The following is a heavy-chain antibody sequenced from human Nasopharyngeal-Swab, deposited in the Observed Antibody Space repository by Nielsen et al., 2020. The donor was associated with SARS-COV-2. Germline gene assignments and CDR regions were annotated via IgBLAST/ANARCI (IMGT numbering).Heavy chain of an antibody. CDR3: AKDSTGYSYGGGIVDY. CDR1: GFTFSSYG. V-gene: IGHV3-30*18. J-gene: IGHJ4*02. D-gene: IGHD5-18*01. CDR2: ISYDGSNK. Sequence: GESLKISCAASGFTFSSYGMHWVRQAPGKGLEWVAVISYDGSNKYYADSVKGRFTISRDNSKNTLYLQMSSLRAEDTAVYYCAKDSTGYSYGGGIVDYWGQGTLVTVSS.